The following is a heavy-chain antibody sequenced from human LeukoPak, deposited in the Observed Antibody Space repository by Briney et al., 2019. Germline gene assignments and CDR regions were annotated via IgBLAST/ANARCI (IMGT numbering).Heavy chain of an antibody. V-gene: IGHV4-34*01. Sequence: SETLSLTCAVSGTSFSSYYWSWIRQPPGKGLEWIGEFNHSGYTNDNPSLKSRVTISVDTSKNQFSLRLRSVTAADTAVYFCARMTTGHVFWGQGTLVTVSS. CDR1: GTSFSSYY. CDR3: ARMTTGHVF. CDR2: FNHSGYT. J-gene: IGHJ4*02. D-gene: IGHD4-17*01.